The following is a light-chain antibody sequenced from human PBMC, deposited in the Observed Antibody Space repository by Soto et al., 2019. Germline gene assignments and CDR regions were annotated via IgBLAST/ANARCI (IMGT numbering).Light chain of an antibody. J-gene: IGKJ4*01. CDR1: QSISSSY. V-gene: IGKV3-20*01. Sequence: EIVLTQSPGTLSLSPGERATLSCRASQSISSSYFGWYQQKPGQAPRLLIYGASNRATGIPDRFSGSGSGTDFTLTISRLEPEDFAVYYCQQYGSSPPLTFGGGTKVDNK. CDR2: GAS. CDR3: QQYGSSPPLT.